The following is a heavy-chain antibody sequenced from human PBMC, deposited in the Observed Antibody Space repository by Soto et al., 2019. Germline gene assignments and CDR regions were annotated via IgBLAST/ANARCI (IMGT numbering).Heavy chain of an antibody. J-gene: IGHJ4*02. Sequence: GWSLRLSCAASGFTFSSYWMSWVRQAPGKGLEWVANIKQDGSEKYYVDSVKGRFTISRDNAKNSLYLQMNSLRAEDTAVYYCARVPLPGYYDSSGYQRGRAFDYWGQGTLVTVSS. CDR1: GFTFSSYW. CDR2: IKQDGSEK. V-gene: IGHV3-7*01. D-gene: IGHD3-22*01. CDR3: ARVPLPGYYDSSGYQRGRAFDY.